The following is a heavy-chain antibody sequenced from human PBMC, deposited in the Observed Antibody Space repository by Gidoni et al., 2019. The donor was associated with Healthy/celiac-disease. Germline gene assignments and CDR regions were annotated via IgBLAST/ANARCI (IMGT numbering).Heavy chain of an antibody. Sequence: EVQLVESGGGLVQPGGSLVLSCAASGFTFSSYSMNWVRQAPGKGLEWVSYISSSSSTIYYADSVKGRFTISRDNAKNSLYLQMNSLRDEDTAVYYCARDRDRWLQHHDAFDIWGQGTMVTVSS. D-gene: IGHD5-12*01. J-gene: IGHJ3*02. CDR1: GFTFSSYS. V-gene: IGHV3-48*02. CDR2: ISSSSSTI. CDR3: ARDRDRWLQHHDAFDI.